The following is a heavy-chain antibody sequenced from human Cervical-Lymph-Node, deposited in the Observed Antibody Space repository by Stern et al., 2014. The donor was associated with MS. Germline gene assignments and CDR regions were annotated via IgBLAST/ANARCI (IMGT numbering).Heavy chain of an antibody. Sequence: VHLVESGAEVKKPGSSVKVSCKASGDTFNNYAISWVRQAPGQGLEWMGTIIPVSGPGNYAQKFHGRVAIIADESTSTIHMTLSSLTSGDTAVYFCARDALYAGGYGFDIWGQGTTVIVSS. CDR3: ARDALYAGGYGFDI. V-gene: IGHV1-69*18. CDR2: IIPVSGPG. J-gene: IGHJ6*02. D-gene: IGHD2-2*02. CDR1: GDTFNNYA.